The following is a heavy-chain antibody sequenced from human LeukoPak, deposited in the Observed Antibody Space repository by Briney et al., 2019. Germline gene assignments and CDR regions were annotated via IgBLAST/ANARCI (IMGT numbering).Heavy chain of an antibody. J-gene: IGHJ4*02. CDR3: ARTGFDYYFDY. Sequence: SETLSLTCTVSGGSISSNYWSWIRQPPGKGLEWIGYVSYSGSTNYNPSLKSRVTISVDTSKNQFSLKLSSVTAADTAVYYCARTGFDYYFDYRGQGTLVTVSS. CDR1: GGSISSNY. CDR2: VSYSGST. V-gene: IGHV4-59*08.